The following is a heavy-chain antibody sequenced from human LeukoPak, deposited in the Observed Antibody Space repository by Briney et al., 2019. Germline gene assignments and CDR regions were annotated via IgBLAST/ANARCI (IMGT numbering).Heavy chain of an antibody. V-gene: IGHV1-46*01. CDR2: INPSGGST. CDR1: GYTFTSYY. J-gene: IGHJ2*01. CDR3: VRGASSIAALNPFWYFDL. Sequence: GASVKVSFKASGYTFTSYYMHWLRQGPAQGREWKGIINPSGGSTSYAQKFRGRVTMTRDTSTNTVYMELSSLRSEDTAVFYCVRGASSIAALNPFWYFDLWGRGTLVTVSS. D-gene: IGHD6-6*01.